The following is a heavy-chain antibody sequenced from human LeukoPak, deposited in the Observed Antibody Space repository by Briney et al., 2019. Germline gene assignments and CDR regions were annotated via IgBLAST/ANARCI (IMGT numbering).Heavy chain of an antibody. CDR3: AKGQLDYYYGMDV. Sequence: GRSLRLSCAASGFTSDDYAMHWVRQAPGKGLEWVSGISWNSGSIGYADSVKGRFTISRDNAKNSLYLQMNSLRAEDTALYYCAKGQLDYYYGMDVWGQGTTVTVSS. CDR2: ISWNSGSI. J-gene: IGHJ6*02. V-gene: IGHV3-9*02. CDR1: GFTSDDYA. D-gene: IGHD6-6*01.